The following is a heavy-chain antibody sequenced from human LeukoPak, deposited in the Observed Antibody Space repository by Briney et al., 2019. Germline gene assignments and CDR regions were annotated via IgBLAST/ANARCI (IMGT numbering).Heavy chain of an antibody. CDR2: ISAYNGNT. J-gene: IGHJ4*02. CDR3: ARDRGVTMVRGVSSSDY. CDR1: GYTFTSYG. Sequence: GASVKVSCKASGYTFTSYGISWVRQAPGQGLEWMGWISAYNGNTNYAQKLQGRVTMTTDTSTSTAYMELRSLRSDDTAVYYCARDRGVTMVRGVSSSDYWGQGTLVTVSS. D-gene: IGHD3-10*01. V-gene: IGHV1-18*01.